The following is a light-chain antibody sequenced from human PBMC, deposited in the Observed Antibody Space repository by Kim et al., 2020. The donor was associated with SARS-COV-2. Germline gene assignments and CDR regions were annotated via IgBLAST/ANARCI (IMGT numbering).Light chain of an antibody. J-gene: IGKJ5*01. CDR1: QSVSSN. V-gene: IGKV3-15*01. CDR2: GAS. CDR3: QQYNNWSPIT. Sequence: SPGQRATLSCRASQSVSSNLAWYQQKPRQAPRLHIYGASTRATGSRARFSGSGSGTECTLTISSLQSEDFAVYYCQQYNNWSPITFGQGTRLEIK.